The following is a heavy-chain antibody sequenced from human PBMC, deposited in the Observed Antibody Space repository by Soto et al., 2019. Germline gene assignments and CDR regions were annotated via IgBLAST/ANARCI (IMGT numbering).Heavy chain of an antibody. Sequence: SETLSLTCTVSGGSMSSSRHYWGWIRQPPGKGLEWIGRIYYSGTTNYSPSLKSRVTISVDTSKNQFSLKLSSVTAADTAVYNCARSTGDYSNYAYYGMDVWGQGTTVTVSS. V-gene: IGHV4-39*01. CDR1: GGSMSSSRHY. CDR3: ARSTGDYSNYAYYGMDV. D-gene: IGHD4-4*01. J-gene: IGHJ6*02. CDR2: IYYSGTT.